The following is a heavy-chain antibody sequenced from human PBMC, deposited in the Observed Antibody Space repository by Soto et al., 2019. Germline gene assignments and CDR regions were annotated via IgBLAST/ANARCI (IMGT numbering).Heavy chain of an antibody. Sequence: PGGSLRLSCAASGFTFSDYAMHWVRQAPGKGLERVAVVSHDGRNTHYADSVKGRFTISRDSSKNTVSLEMTSLRAEDTVVYYCAKDARPDGYWDFDYWGQGTLVTVSS. D-gene: IGHD5-12*01. J-gene: IGHJ4*02. CDR2: VSHDGRNT. V-gene: IGHV3-30*18. CDR1: GFTFSDYA. CDR3: AKDARPDGYWDFDY.